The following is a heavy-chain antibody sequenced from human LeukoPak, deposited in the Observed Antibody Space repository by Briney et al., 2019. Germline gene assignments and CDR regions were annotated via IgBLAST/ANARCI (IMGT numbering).Heavy chain of an antibody. Sequence: GGSLRLSCAASGFTFSSYAMHWVRQAPGKGLEWVAVISYDGSNKYYADSVKGRFTISRDNSKNTLYLQMNSLRAEDTAVYYCAKAVVDTNYYYYGMDVWGQGTTVTVSS. D-gene: IGHD2-2*01. CDR2: ISYDGSNK. J-gene: IGHJ6*02. CDR3: AKAVVDTNYYYYGMDV. CDR1: GFTFSSYA. V-gene: IGHV3-30*04.